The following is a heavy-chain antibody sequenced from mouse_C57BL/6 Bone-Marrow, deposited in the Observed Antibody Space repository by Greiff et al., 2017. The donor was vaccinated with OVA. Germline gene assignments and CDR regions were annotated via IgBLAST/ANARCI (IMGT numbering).Heavy chain of an antibody. Sequence: QVQLQQPGAELVRPGSSVKLSCKASGYTFTSYWMDWVKQRPGQGLEWIGNIYPSDSETHYNQKFKDKATLTVDKSSSTAYMQLSSLTSEDSAVYCCARAVRYDGAMDYWGRGTSVTVSS. V-gene: IGHV1-61*01. CDR1: GYTFTSYW. CDR2: IYPSDSET. D-gene: IGHD2-12*01. J-gene: IGHJ4*01. CDR3: ARAVRYDGAMDY.